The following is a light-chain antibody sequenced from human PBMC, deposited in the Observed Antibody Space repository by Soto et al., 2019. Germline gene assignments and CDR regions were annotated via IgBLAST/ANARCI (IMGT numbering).Light chain of an antibody. CDR1: SSDFGSYNL. CDR3: FSYAGSRTWV. J-gene: IGLJ3*02. Sequence: QSALTQPASVSGSPGQSITISCTGSSSDFGSYNLVSWYQQHPGKVPKLIIYEATKRPSGISNRFSGSKSGYMASLTISGLQAEDGADYYCFSYAGSRTWVFGGGTTLTVL. V-gene: IGLV2-23*01. CDR2: EAT.